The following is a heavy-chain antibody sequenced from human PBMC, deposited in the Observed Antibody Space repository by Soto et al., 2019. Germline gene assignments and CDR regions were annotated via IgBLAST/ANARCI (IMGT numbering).Heavy chain of an antibody. CDR3: AHTTYSSYFDY. D-gene: IGHD6-19*01. Sequence: QITLKESGPTLVKPTQTLTLTCTFSGFSLSTSGVGVGWIRQPPGKALEWLALIYWDDDKRYSPSLKSRLTXTXVTSKNQVVLTMTNMDPVDTATYYCAHTTYSSYFDYWGQGTLVTVSS. CDR1: GFSLSTSGVG. V-gene: IGHV2-5*02. CDR2: IYWDDDK. J-gene: IGHJ4*02.